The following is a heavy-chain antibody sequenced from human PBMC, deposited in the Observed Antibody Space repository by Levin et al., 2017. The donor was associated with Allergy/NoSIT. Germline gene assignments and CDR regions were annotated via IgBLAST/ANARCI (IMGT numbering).Heavy chain of an antibody. CDR2: INHSGST. Sequence: SETLSLTCAVYGGSFSGYYWSWIRQPPGKGLEWIGEINHSGSTNYNPSLKSRVTISVDTSKNQFSLKLSSVTAADTAVYYCAREGIRYNWNQKPYYFDYWGQGTLVTVSS. CDR1: GGSFSGYY. D-gene: IGHD1-20*01. CDR3: AREGIRYNWNQKPYYFDY. V-gene: IGHV4-34*01. J-gene: IGHJ4*02.